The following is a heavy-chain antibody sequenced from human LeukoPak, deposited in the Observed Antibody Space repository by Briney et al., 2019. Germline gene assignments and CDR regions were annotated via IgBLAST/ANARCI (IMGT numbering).Heavy chain of an antibody. V-gene: IGHV3-7*01. Sequence: GGSLRLSCAASGFTFSSYAMSWVRQAPGKGLEWVANIKQDGSEKYYVDSVKGRFTISRDNAKNSLYLQMNSLRAEDTAVYYCARDIGYCSGGSCYFGSNWFDPWGQGTLVTVSS. CDR3: ARDIGYCSGGSCYFGSNWFDP. CDR2: IKQDGSEK. D-gene: IGHD2-15*01. CDR1: GFTFSSYA. J-gene: IGHJ5*02.